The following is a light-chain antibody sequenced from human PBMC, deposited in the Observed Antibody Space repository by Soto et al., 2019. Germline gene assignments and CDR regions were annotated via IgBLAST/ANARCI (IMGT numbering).Light chain of an antibody. CDR3: QQSYSTPRT. V-gene: IGKV1-39*01. J-gene: IGKJ1*01. CDR1: QSISSY. CDR2: AAS. Sequence: DIQMTQSPSSLSASVGARVTITCRASQSISSYLNWYQQKPGKAPKLLIYAASSLQSGVPSRFSGSGSGTDFTLTISSLQPEDFATYYCQQSYSTPRTFGQWTKVEIK.